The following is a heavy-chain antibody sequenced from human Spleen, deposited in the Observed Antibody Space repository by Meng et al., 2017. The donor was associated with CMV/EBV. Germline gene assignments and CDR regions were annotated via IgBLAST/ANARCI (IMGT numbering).Heavy chain of an antibody. V-gene: IGHV3-74*01. Sequence: GESLKISCAASGFTFGNYWVHWVRQAPGKGLVWVSRINGDVTATSYADSVKGRFTISRDNSNSTLYLQMNSLRVEDTAVYYCARVVGATRLDSWGQGTLVTVSS. D-gene: IGHD1-26*01. J-gene: IGHJ4*02. CDR1: GFTFGNYW. CDR3: ARVVGATRLDS. CDR2: INGDVTAT.